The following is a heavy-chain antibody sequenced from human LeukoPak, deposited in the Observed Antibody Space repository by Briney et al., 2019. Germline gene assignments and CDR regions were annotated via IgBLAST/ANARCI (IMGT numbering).Heavy chain of an antibody. Sequence: GGSLRLSCAASGFSFSSYGMTWVRQAPGKGLEWVSSISGAGRSTYYADSVKGRFSISRDNSKRTLYPQMNSLRAEDTAVYYCAKGSGGPSPFDYWGQGALVTVSS. J-gene: IGHJ4*02. D-gene: IGHD3-3*01. V-gene: IGHV3-23*01. CDR2: ISGAGRST. CDR1: GFSFSSYG. CDR3: AKGSGGPSPFDY.